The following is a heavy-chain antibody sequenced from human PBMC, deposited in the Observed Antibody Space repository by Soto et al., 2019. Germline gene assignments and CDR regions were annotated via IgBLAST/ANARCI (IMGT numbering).Heavy chain of an antibody. D-gene: IGHD6-19*01. J-gene: IGHJ4*02. CDR3: ASLMGNSTGWVDY. Sequence: QVQLVQSGAEVKKPGSSVKVSCKASGAIFSSHTLSWVRQAPGKGLEWMGRIIPVFAIINYAQKFQDRATITADKSTNTAYMELSNLRREDTPVYFCASLMGNSTGWVDYWGQGTLVTVSS. CDR1: GAIFSSHT. CDR2: IIPVFAII. V-gene: IGHV1-69*02.